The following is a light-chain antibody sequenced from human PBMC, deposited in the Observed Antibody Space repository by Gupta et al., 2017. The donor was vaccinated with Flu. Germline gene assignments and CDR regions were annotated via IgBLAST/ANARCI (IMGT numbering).Light chain of an antibody. CDR2: KAS. CDR1: HDIHIW. CDR3: QEYKTYSRT. Sequence: DIRVTQSPSTLSASVGDRVRITCRTSHDIHIWLAWYQQKPGRVPKLLISKASNVETGVPSRFSGSGSGTDFTLTVTNLQPDDFATYFCQEYKTYSRTFGQGTKVEIK. J-gene: IGKJ1*01. V-gene: IGKV1-5*03.